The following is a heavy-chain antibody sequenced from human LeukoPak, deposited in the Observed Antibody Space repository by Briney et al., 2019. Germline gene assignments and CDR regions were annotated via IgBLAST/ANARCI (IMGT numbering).Heavy chain of an antibody. Sequence: PGGSLRLSCAVSGFTFSSYYMSWIRQAPGKGLEWVSYISSSGSTISYADSVKGRFTISRDNAKNSLYLQMNSLRAEDTAVYCCARRAGEGIFFDYWGQGTLLTVSS. D-gene: IGHD2-15*01. V-gene: IGHV3-11*01. CDR3: ARRAGEGIFFDY. J-gene: IGHJ4*02. CDR1: GFTFSSYY. CDR2: ISSSGSTI.